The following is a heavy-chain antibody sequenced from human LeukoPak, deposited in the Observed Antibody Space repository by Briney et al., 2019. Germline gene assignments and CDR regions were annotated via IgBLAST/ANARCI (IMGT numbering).Heavy chain of an antibody. CDR1: GFTFSAYY. CDR2: IGFSSIGYSSDHI. CDR3: AREDFFTPHS. Sequence: GGSLRLSCAASGFTFSAYYMTWVRQAPREGLEWVSSIGFSSIGYSSDHIKYADSVKGRFTISRDNAKNSLYLQMDSLRAEDTAVYFCAREDFFTPHSWGQGTLVTVSS. J-gene: IGHJ4*02. D-gene: IGHD3/OR15-3a*01. V-gene: IGHV3-11*05.